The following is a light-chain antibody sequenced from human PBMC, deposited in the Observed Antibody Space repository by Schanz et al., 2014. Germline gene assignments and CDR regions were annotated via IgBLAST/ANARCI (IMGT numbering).Light chain of an antibody. V-gene: IGLV2-8*01. Sequence: QSALTQPASVSGSPGQSITISCTGTSSDIGGRAYVSWYQQHPGKAPKLMIYEVSKRPSGVPDRFSGSKSGTSASLAVTGLQTEDEAHYYCQSYDTSVSGRIFGGGTKLTVL. CDR3: QSYDTSVSGRI. CDR2: EVS. J-gene: IGLJ2*01. CDR1: SSDIGGRAY.